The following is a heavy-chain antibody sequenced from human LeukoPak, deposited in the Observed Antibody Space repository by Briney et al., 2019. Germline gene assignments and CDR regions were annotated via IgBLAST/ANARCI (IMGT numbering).Heavy chain of an antibody. CDR1: GFTFYSYG. CDR2: VSYNGRND. V-gene: IGHV3-30*18. Sequence: PGGYLRLSCAASGFTFYSYGMHWVRRAPGKGLEWVALVSYNGRNDYYADSVKGRFTISRDNSKDTLYLQVSSLRTEDTAVYFCAKDNRGYFDFWGQGTLVTVSS. CDR3: AKDNRGYFDF. J-gene: IGHJ4*02.